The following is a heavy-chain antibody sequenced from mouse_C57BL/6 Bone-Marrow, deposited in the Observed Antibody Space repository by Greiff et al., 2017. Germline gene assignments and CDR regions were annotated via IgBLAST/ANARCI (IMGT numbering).Heavy chain of an antibody. J-gene: IGHJ3*01. V-gene: IGHV1-53*01. CDR2: INPSNGGT. Sequence: QLPQPGTELVKPGASVKLSCKASGYTFTSYWMHWVKQRPGQGLEWIGNINPSNGGTNYNEKFKSKATLTVDKSSSTAYMQLSSLTSEDSAVYYCARSGCCGSSSWFAYWGQGTLVTVSA. D-gene: IGHD1-1*01. CDR1: GYTFTSYW. CDR3: ARSGCCGSSSWFAY.